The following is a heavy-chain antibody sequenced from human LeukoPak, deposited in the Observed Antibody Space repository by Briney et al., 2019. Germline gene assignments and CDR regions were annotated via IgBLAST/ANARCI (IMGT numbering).Heavy chain of an antibody. CDR2: ISGSGSEI. CDR1: GLTFSRYE. CDR3: ARWKGGGSYADYYYYAMDV. J-gene: IGHJ6*02. D-gene: IGHD1-26*01. V-gene: IGHV3-48*03. Sequence: GGSLRLSCAASGLTFSRYEMNWVRQAPGKGPEWVSYISGSGSEIYYADSVKGRFTISRDNAKSSLNLQMNSLRAEDTAVYYCARWKGGGSYADYYYYAMDVWGQGTTVTVS.